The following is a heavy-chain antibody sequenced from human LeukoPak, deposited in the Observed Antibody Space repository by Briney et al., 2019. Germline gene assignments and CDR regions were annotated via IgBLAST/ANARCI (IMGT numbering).Heavy chain of an antibody. CDR3: AKDLSYGSLWFDP. V-gene: IGHV3-33*06. CDR2: IWYDGSKA. CDR1: GFTSSSHG. D-gene: IGHD3-10*01. J-gene: IGHJ5*02. Sequence: GGSLRLSCAASGFTSSSHGMQWVRQAPGKGLEWVALIWYDGSKANDVDSVMGRFTISRDSSKNTLYLQMDNLRVEDTAVYFCAKDLSYGSLWFDPWGQGTLVTVSS.